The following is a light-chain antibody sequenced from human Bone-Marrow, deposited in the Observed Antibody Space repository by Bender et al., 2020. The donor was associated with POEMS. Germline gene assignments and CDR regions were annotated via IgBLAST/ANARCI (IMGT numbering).Light chain of an antibody. V-gene: IGLV2-23*01. CDR1: SSDVGSYNL. Sequence: QSVLTQPPSVSGSPGQSITISCTGTSSDVGSYNLVSWYQQHPDKAPKLMIYEDSKRPSGVSNRFSGSKSGNTASLTISGLQAEDEADYYCQSFDTSLSGWVFGAGTKLTV. J-gene: IGLJ3*02. CDR2: EDS. CDR3: QSFDTSLSGWV.